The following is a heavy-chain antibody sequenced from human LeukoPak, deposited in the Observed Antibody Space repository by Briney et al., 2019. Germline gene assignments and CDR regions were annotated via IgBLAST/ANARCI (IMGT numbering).Heavy chain of an antibody. CDR2: IYYSGST. V-gene: IGHV4-59*12. CDR1: GGSISSYY. D-gene: IGHD3-9*01. Sequence: PSETLSLTCTVSGGSISSYYWSWIRQPAGKGLEWIGYIYYSGSTNYTPSLKSRVTISVDTSNNQFVLKLSSVTAADTAVYYCAIRALRSYYDILTGYYNDAFDIWGQGTMVTVSS. CDR3: AIRALRSYYDILTGYYNDAFDI. J-gene: IGHJ3*02.